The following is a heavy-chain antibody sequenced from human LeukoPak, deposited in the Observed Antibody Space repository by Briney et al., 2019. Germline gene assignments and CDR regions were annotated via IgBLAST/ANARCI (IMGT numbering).Heavy chain of an antibody. CDR2: IIPIFGTA. CDR3: ARLDYGDPPTTDYYYYGMDV. V-gene: IGHV1-69*13. Sequence: SVKVSCKASGGTFSSYAISWVRQAPGQGLEWMGGIIPIFGTANYAQKFQGRVTITAEESTSTAYMELSSLRSEDTAVYYCARLDYGDPPTTDYYYYGMDVWGQGTTVTVSS. CDR1: GGTFSSYA. D-gene: IGHD4-17*01. J-gene: IGHJ6*02.